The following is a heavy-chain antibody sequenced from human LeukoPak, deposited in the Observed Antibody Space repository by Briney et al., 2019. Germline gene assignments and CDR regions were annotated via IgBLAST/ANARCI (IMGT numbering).Heavy chain of an antibody. Sequence: SVKVSCKASGGTFSSYAISWVRQAPGQGLEWMGGIIPIFGTANYAQKFQGRVTITTDESTSTAYMELSSLRSEDTAVYYCARAPYSSRWFSLSDYWGQGTLVTVSS. V-gene: IGHV1-69*05. CDR2: IIPIFGTA. CDR3: ARAPYSSRWFSLSDY. CDR1: GGTFSSYA. J-gene: IGHJ4*02. D-gene: IGHD6-13*01.